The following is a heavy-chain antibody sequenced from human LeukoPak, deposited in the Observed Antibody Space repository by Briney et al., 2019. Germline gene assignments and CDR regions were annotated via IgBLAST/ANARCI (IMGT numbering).Heavy chain of an antibody. CDR3: AKDPVPYYYDSSGPSFDY. J-gene: IGHJ4*02. D-gene: IGHD3-22*01. CDR1: GFTFSSYA. Sequence: PGRSLRLSCAASGFTFSSYAMHWVRQAPGKGLEWVAFIRYDGSNKYYADSVKGRFTISRDNSKNTLYLQMNSLRAEDTAVYYCAKDPVPYYYDSSGPSFDYWGQGTLVTVSS. CDR2: IRYDGSNK. V-gene: IGHV3-30*02.